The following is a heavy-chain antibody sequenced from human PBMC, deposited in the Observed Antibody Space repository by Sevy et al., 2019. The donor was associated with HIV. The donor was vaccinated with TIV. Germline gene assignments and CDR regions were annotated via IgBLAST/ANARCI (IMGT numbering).Heavy chain of an antibody. Sequence: SETLSLTCTVSGGSISSGDYYWSWIRQPPGKGLEWIGYIYYSGSTYYNPSLKSRVTISVDTSKNQFSLKLSSVTVADTAVYYCARDRGQYYGSGREFDYWGQGTLVTVSS. D-gene: IGHD3-10*01. J-gene: IGHJ4*02. CDR2: IYYSGST. V-gene: IGHV4-30-4*01. CDR3: ARDRGQYYGSGREFDY. CDR1: GGSISSGDYY.